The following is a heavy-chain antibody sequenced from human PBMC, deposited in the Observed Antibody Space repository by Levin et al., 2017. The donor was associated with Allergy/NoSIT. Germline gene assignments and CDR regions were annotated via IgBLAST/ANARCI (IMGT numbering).Heavy chain of an antibody. J-gene: IGHJ3*02. CDR3: ARCPFSQLGYCSGGSCQCDAFDI. D-gene: IGHD2-15*01. V-gene: IGHV1-69*13. CDR2: IIPIFGTA. CDR1: GGTFSSYA. Sequence: ASVKVSCKASGGTFSSYAISWVRQAPGQGLEWMGGIIPIFGTANYAQKFQGRVTITADESTSTAYMELSSLRSEDTAVYYCARCPFSQLGYCSGGSCQCDAFDIWGQGTMVTVSS.